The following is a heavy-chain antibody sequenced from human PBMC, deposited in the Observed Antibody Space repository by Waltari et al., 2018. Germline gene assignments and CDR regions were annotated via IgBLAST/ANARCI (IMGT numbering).Heavy chain of an antibody. V-gene: IGHV4-30-4*08. CDR1: GGSISSGDYY. Sequence: QVQLQESGPGLVKPSQTLSLTCTVSGGSISSGDYYWSWIRQPPGKGLEWIGYIYYSGSTYYNPSLKSRVTISVDTSKNQFSLKLSSVTAADTAVYYCARVWGYCSGGSCNNAFDIWGQGTMVTVSS. CDR3: ARVWGYCSGGSCNNAFDI. J-gene: IGHJ3*02. D-gene: IGHD2-15*01. CDR2: IYYSGST.